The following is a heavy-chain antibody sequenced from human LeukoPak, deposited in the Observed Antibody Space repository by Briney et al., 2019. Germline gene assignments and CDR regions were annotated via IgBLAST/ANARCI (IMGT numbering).Heavy chain of an antibody. CDR3: TTVATVLAVTTNY. CDR2: IKSKTDGGTT. V-gene: IGHV3-15*01. D-gene: IGHD4-17*01. J-gene: IGHJ4*02. Sequence: GGSLRLSYAASGFTFSNAWMSWVRQAPGKGLEWVGRIKSKTDGGTTDYAAPVKGRFTISRDDSKNTLYLQMNSLKTEDTAVYYCTTVATVLAVTTNYWGQGTLVTVSS. CDR1: GFTFSNAW.